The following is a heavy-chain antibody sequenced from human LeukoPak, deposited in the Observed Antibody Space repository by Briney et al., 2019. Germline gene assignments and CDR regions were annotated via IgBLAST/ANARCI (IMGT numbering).Heavy chain of an antibody. CDR2: ISSSSLYI. CDR3: AREGDGYNSPIDY. CDR1: GFTLSTHS. D-gene: IGHD5-24*01. V-gene: IGHV3-21*01. Sequence: PGGSLRLSCAASGFTLSTHSLNWVRQAPGKGLEWVSSISSSSLYIYYADSVKGRFTISRDNAKNSLFLQMNSLRAEDTAVYYCAREGDGYNSPIDYWGQGTLVTVSS. J-gene: IGHJ4*02.